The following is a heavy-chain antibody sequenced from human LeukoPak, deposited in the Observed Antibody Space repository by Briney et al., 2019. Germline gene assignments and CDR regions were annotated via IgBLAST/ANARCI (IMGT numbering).Heavy chain of an antibody. Sequence: SETLSLTCTVSGGSLSGYHWSWFRQPPGKGLECIAYIYYSGTTRYSPSLKSRVTISVDTSKNQFSLNLNSVTAADTAVYYCARGPDDFDYWGQGTLVTVSS. V-gene: IGHV4-59*01. CDR2: IYYSGTT. J-gene: IGHJ4*02. CDR1: GGSLSGYH. CDR3: ARGPDDFDY. D-gene: IGHD5-24*01.